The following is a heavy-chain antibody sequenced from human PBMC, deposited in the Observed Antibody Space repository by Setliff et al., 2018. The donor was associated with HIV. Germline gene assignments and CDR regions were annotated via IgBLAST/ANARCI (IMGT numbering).Heavy chain of an antibody. CDR1: GFTFSSYW. CDR2: IKQDGSEK. V-gene: IGHV3-7*01. J-gene: IGHJ3*02. CDR3: ARSFWGFVRNAASDI. D-gene: IGHD3-16*01. Sequence: GGSLRLSCAASGFTFSSYWMNWVRQAPGKGLEWVANIKQDGSEKYYVDSGKGRFTISRDNAKNSLYLQMNSLRAEDTAVYYCARSFWGFVRNAASDIWGQGTMVTVSS.